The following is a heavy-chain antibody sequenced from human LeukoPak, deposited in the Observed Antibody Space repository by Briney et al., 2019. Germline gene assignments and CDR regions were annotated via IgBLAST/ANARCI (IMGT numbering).Heavy chain of an antibody. Sequence: SETLSLTCAVYGGSFSGFYWSWIRHVPGKGLEWIGEINHTGSTSYNPSLKSRVTISVDTSQNQFFLLLTSVTAADTAVYYCARVAGYLPTRWFDPWGQGTHVTVSP. D-gene: IGHD6-25*01. J-gene: IGHJ5*02. V-gene: IGHV4-34*01. CDR1: GGSFSGFY. CDR3: ARVAGYLPTRWFDP. CDR2: INHTGST.